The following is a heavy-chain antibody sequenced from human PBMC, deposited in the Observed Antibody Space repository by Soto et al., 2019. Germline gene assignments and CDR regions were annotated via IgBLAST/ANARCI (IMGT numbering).Heavy chain of an antibody. Sequence: QVPLVQSGAEVKKPGASVKVSCKASGYTFTSYGITWVRQAPGQGLEWMGWISAYNGNTNYAQKLQGRVTMNRDRTPTTAYTELMSRRSAGTAVYYCTRDPPPRKIVPAAQKGDYWGQGTLVTVSS. CDR3: TRDPPPRKIVPAAQKGDY. D-gene: IGHD2-2*01. CDR2: ISAYNGNT. CDR1: GYTFTSYG. J-gene: IGHJ4*02. V-gene: IGHV1-18*01.